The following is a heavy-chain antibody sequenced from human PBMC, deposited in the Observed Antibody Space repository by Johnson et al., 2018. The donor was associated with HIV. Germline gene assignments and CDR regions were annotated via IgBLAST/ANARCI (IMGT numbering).Heavy chain of an antibody. J-gene: IGHJ3*02. CDR2: INAGGDT. CDR1: GIIVTGNF. Sequence: VQLVESGGGLVQPGGSLRLSCAASGIIVTGNFMSWVRQAPGKGLEWVSVINAGGDTYYADSVKGRFTISRDRSKNTVSLQMNSLRVEDTAVYYCARDDRPYGLDIWGQGTMVTVSS. CDR3: ARDDRPYGLDI. V-gene: IGHV3-66*01. D-gene: IGHD2-8*01.